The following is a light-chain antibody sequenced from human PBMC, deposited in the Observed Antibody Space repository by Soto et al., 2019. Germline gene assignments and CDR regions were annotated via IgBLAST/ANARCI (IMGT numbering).Light chain of an antibody. J-gene: IGKJ4*01. V-gene: IGKV3-11*01. CDR1: QSISSY. Sequence: EIVLTQSPATLSLSPGERATLSCRASQSISSYLAWYQQKPGQAPRLLIYDASNRATGVPARFSGSGSGTDFTLTIRSLVPEDGVVYDYQEHSNCPLLNFGGGTKMEIK. CDR3: QEHSNCPLLN. CDR2: DAS.